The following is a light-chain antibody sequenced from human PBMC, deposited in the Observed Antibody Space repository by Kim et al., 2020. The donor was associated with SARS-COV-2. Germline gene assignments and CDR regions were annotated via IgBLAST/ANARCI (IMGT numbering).Light chain of an antibody. V-gene: IGKV3-11*01. J-gene: IGKJ1*01. CDR1: QSVSRS. Sequence: EIVLTQSPATLSLSPGERATLSCRASQSVSRSLAWYQQRPGQAPRLLIYDASNRATGIPVRFSGSGSGTDFTLTISSLEPEDFAVYYCQQRSKWPLTFGQGTKVDIK. CDR3: QQRSKWPLT. CDR2: DAS.